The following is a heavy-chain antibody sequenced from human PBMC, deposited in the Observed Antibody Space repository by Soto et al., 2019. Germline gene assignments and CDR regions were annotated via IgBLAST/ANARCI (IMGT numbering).Heavy chain of an antibody. CDR2: IYHSGST. D-gene: IGHD3-3*01. V-gene: IGHV4-38-2*02. CDR3: ARDYDFWSGYYTGRSWFDP. CDR1: GYSISSGYY. J-gene: IGHJ5*02. Sequence: KSSETLSLTCAVSGYSISSGYYWGWIRQPPGKGLEWIGSIYHSGSTNYNPSLKSRVTISVDTSKNQFSLKLSSVTAADTAVYYCARDYDFWSGYYTGRSWFDPWGQGTLVTV.